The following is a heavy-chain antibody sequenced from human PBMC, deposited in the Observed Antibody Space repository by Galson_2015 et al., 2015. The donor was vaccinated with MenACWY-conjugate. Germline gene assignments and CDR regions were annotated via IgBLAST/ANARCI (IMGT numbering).Heavy chain of an antibody. CDR3: ARGGYYDSSGYSFLH. CDR1: GFTFRSYS. Sequence: LRLSCAASGFTFRSYSMNWVSQAPGKGLEWVSSISSSSSYIYYADSVKGRFTISRDNAKNSLYLQMNSLRAEDTAVYYCARGGYYDSSGYSFLHWGQGTLVTVSS. D-gene: IGHD3-22*01. J-gene: IGHJ1*01. V-gene: IGHV3-21*01. CDR2: ISSSSSYI.